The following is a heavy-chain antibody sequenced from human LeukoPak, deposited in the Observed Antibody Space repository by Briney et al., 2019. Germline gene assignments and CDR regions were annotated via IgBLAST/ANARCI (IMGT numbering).Heavy chain of an antibody. D-gene: IGHD1-26*01. V-gene: IGHV3-23*01. CDR3: AEVTWGSYLTFDY. CDR2: INRSGGST. Sequence: GGSLRLSCAASGFTFSSYAMSWVRQAPGQGLEWVSFINRSGGSTYYAHSVKGRFSISRDNSQNTVYLQMNSLRAEDTAVYYCAEVTWGSYLTFDYWGQGTLVTVSS. J-gene: IGHJ4*02. CDR1: GFTFSSYA.